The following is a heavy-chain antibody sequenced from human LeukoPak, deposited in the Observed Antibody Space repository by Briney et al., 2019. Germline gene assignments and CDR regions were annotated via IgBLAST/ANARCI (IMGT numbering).Heavy chain of an antibody. J-gene: IGHJ4*02. V-gene: IGHV3-21*01. CDR3: ARSRTSSPYDKNLNF. D-gene: IGHD1-14*01. Sequence: GGSLRLSCAASGFTFSSYTMSWVREAPGKGLEWVASISSSINYIYHADLIKGRFTISRDDGQNSVYLQMNSLKDEDTAVYYCARSRTSSPYDKNLNFWGQGTLVIVSS. CDR2: ISSSINYI. CDR1: GFTFSSYT.